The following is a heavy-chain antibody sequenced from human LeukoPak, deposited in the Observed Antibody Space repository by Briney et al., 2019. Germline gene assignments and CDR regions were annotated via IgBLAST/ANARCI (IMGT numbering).Heavy chain of an antibody. CDR1: GYTFSGYF. V-gene: IGHV1-2*02. J-gene: IGHJ4*02. CDR2: INANSGGT. Sequence: ASVKVSCKASGYTFSGYFMHWVRQAPGQGLEWMGWINANSGGTNYAQRFQGRVTMTRDTSISTAYMELNTLRSDDTAVYYCASGPAGTFAGDYWGQGTLVTVSS. CDR3: ASGPAGTFAGDY. D-gene: IGHD6-13*01.